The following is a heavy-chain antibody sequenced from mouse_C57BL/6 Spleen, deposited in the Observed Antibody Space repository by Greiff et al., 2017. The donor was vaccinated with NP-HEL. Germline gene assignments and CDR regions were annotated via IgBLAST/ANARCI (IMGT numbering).Heavy chain of an antibody. J-gene: IGHJ1*03. CDR3: ARSEGNYAYFDV. D-gene: IGHD2-1*01. CDR2: IYPRSGNT. V-gene: IGHV1-81*01. CDR1: GYTFTSYG. Sequence: VQLQQSGAELARPGASVKLSCKASGYTFTSYGISWVKQRTGPGLEWIGEIYPRSGNTYYNEKFKGKATLTADKSSSTAYMELRSLTSEESAVYFCARSEGNYAYFDVWGTGTTVTVSS.